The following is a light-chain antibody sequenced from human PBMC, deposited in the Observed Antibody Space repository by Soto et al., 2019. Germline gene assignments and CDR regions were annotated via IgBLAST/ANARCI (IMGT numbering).Light chain of an antibody. CDR1: QSVDRNY. CDR2: GAS. V-gene: IGKV3-20*01. Sequence: EIVLTQSPGTLSLSPGESATLSCRASQSVDRNYLAWFQQKPGQAPRLLIYGASSRATGIPPRFSGSGSGTEFVLTISGLEPEDFEVYYCHQFASTPRTCGQGTKVESK. CDR3: HQFASTPRT. J-gene: IGKJ1*01.